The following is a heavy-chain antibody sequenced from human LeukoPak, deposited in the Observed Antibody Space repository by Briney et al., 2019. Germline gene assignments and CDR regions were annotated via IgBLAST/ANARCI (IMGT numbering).Heavy chain of an antibody. CDR3: ASTLIEGCSGCQNPGDY. V-gene: IGHV1-69*06. J-gene: IGHJ4*02. CDR2: IIPIFGTA. Sequence: GASVKVSCKASGGTFSSYAISWVRQAPGQGLEWMGGIIPIFGTANYAQKFQGRVTITADKSTGTAYMELSSLRSEDTAVYYCASTLIEGCSGCQNPGDYWGQGTLVTVSS. D-gene: IGHD6-19*01. CDR1: GGTFSSYA.